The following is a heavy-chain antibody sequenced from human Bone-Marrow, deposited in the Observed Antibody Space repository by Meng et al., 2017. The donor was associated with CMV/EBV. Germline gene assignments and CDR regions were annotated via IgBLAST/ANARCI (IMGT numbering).Heavy chain of an antibody. J-gene: IGHJ4*02. CDR1: GFTFSSYS. V-gene: IGHV3-21*04. Sequence: GGSLRLSCAASGFTFSSYSMNWVRQAPGKGLEWVSSISSSSSYIYYADSVKGRFTISRDNAKNSLYLQMNSLRAEDTAVYYCATLENTGQEVHFDYWGQGTLVTVSS. CDR3: ATLENTGQEVHFDY. CDR2: ISSSSSYI. D-gene: IGHD5-24*01.